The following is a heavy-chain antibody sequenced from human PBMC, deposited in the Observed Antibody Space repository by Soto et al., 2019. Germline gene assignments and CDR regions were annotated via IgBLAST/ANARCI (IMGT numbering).Heavy chain of an antibody. V-gene: IGHV4-34*02. CDR3: ASNTVTPVDALDV. CDR2: INHRGDT. CDR1: GGSSSAYY. D-gene: IGHD4-17*01. J-gene: IGHJ6*02. Sequence: QVQLQQWGAGLLRPSETLSLTCGVSGGSSSAYYWTWIRQPPGKGLEWIAEINHRGDTTYNPSLRRRVTIYVEMSRNHFFLRLNSVTAADTAVYYCASNTVTPVDALDVWGQGTTVTVS.